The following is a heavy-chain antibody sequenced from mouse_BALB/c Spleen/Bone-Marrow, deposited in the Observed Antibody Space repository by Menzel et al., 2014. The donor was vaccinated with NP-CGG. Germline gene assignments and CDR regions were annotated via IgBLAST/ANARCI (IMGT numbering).Heavy chain of an antibody. CDR1: GFNIKDTY. V-gene: IGHV14-3*02. CDR2: IDPANGIT. Sequence: EVQLQQSGAELVKPGASVKLSCTASGFNIKDTYMHWVKQRPEQGLEWIGRIDPANGITKYDPKFQGKATITADTSSNTAYLQLSSLTSEDTAVYYCVSYYYGNYFDSWGQGTTLTVSS. D-gene: IGHD1-1*01. J-gene: IGHJ2*01. CDR3: VSYYYGNYFDS.